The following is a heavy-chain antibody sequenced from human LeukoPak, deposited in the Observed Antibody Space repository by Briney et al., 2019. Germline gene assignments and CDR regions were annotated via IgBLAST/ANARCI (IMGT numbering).Heavy chain of an antibody. J-gene: IGHJ4*02. CDR2: INHSGST. D-gene: IGHD3-10*01. V-gene: IGHV4-34*01. Sequence: KPSETLSLTCAVYGGSFSGYYWSWIRQPPGKGLEWIGEINHSGSTNYNPSLKSRVTISVDTSKNQFSLKLSSVTAADTAVYYCVRAPITMVRGGPFDYWGQGTLVTVSS. CDR3: VRAPITMVRGGPFDY. CDR1: GGSFSGYY.